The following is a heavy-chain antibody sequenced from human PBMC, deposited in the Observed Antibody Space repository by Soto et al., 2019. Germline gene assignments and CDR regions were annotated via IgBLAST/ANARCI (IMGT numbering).Heavy chain of an antibody. CDR3: ARSPSRQYFDWIPDFDY. V-gene: IGHV4-39*01. CDR2: IYYSGST. J-gene: IGHJ4*02. Sequence: SETLSLTCTVSGVSISSIKYYWSCIRQPPGKGLEWIGSIYYSGSTYYNPSLKSRVTISVDTSKSQFSLNLRSVTAVDTAVYYCARSPSRQYFDWIPDFDYWGQGALVTVSS. D-gene: IGHD3-9*01. CDR1: GVSISSIKYY.